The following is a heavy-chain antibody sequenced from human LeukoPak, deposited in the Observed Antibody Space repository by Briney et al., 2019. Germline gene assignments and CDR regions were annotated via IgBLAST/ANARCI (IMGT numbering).Heavy chain of an antibody. D-gene: IGHD2-15*01. CDR1: GYTFTSYD. V-gene: IGHV1-18*01. J-gene: IGHJ6*03. CDR3: AREGSPFYYYYMDV. CDR2: ISTYNGNT. Sequence: ASVKVSCKASGYTFTSYDISWVRQAPGQGLEWMGWISTYNGNTNYAQKLQGRVTMTTDTSTSIAYMELRSLRSDDTAVYYCAREGSPFYYYYMDVWGKGTTVTVSS.